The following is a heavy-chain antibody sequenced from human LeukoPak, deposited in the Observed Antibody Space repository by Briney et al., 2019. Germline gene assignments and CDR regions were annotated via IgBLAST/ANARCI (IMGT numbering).Heavy chain of an antibody. J-gene: IGHJ6*03. D-gene: IGHD2-15*01. Sequence: SETLSLTCAVYGGSFSGYYWSWIRQPPGKGLEWIGEINHSGSTNYNPSPKSRVTISVDTSKNQFSLKLSSVTAADTAVYYCARGVPGGYCSGGSCYTFVYYYYYYMDVWGKGTTVTVSS. V-gene: IGHV4-34*01. CDR3: ARGVPGGYCSGGSCYTFVYYYYYYMDV. CDR2: INHSGST. CDR1: GGSFSGYY.